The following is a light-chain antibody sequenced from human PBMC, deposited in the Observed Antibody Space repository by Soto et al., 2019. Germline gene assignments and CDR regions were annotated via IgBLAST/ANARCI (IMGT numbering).Light chain of an antibody. CDR2: EVS. CDR3: SSYTRISTWV. CDR1: SSDIGGYNH. J-gene: IGLJ3*02. V-gene: IGLV2-14*01. Sequence: SVLTQPASVSASPGQSIAISCTGTSSDIGGYNHVSWYQQHSGKAPKLMIYEVSKRPSGVSNRFSGSKAGNTASLTISGLQAEDEAEYYCSSYTRISTWVFGGGTKVTVL.